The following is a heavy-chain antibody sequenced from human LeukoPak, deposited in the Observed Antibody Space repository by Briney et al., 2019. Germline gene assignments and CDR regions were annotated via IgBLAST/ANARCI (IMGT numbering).Heavy chain of an antibody. D-gene: IGHD3-22*01. J-gene: IGHJ3*02. Sequence: GGSLRLSCAASGFTVSSNYMSWVRQAPGKGLEWVSVIYSGGSTYYADSVKGRFTIPRDNSKNTLYLQMNSLRAEDTAVYYCARGLHDSSGHGAFDIWGQGTMVTVSS. CDR3: ARGLHDSSGHGAFDI. CDR1: GFTVSSNY. CDR2: IYSGGST. V-gene: IGHV3-53*01.